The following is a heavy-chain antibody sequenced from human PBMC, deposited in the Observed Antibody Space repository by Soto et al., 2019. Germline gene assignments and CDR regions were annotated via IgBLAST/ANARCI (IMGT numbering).Heavy chain of an antibody. J-gene: IGHJ4*02. Sequence: SVKVSCKASGYTFISYAISWVRQAPGQGLEWMGGIIPIFGTANYAQKFQGRVTITADESTSTAYMELSSLRSEDTAVYYCARSYGSSSGELDYWGQGTLVTVSS. CDR3: ARSYGSSSGELDY. D-gene: IGHD6-6*01. V-gene: IGHV1-69*13. CDR1: GYTFISYA. CDR2: IIPIFGTA.